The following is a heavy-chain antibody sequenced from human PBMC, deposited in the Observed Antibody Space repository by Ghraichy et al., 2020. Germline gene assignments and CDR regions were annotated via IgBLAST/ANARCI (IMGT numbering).Heavy chain of an antibody. CDR1: GFSFSTYA. J-gene: IGHJ4*02. Sequence: GESLNISCAASGFSFSTYAMHWVRQAPGKGLQWVAVISYDGSDEYYADSVKGRFTISRDNSKNTLFLQMNSLRTEDTGVYYCTTAQGSYNSGWFQFYIDYWGQGTLVTVSS. V-gene: IGHV3-30*04. CDR2: ISYDGSDE. D-gene: IGHD6-19*01. CDR3: TTAQGSYNSGWFQFYIDY.